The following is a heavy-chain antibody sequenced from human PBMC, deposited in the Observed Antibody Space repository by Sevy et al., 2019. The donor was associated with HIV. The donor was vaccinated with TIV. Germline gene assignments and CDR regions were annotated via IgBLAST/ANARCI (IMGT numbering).Heavy chain of an antibody. V-gene: IGHV3-21*01. CDR3: AREWCIGASCYIIDY. CDR1: GFTFSTYT. D-gene: IGHD2-2*02. CDR2: ISGSSNYM. Sequence: GGALRLSCAASGFTFSTYTMNWVRQAPGKGREWVSSISGSSNYMYYANSVKGRFTISRDNAENSVSLQMNSLRAGGTAVYYCAREWCIGASCYIIDYWGQGTLVTVSS. J-gene: IGHJ4*02.